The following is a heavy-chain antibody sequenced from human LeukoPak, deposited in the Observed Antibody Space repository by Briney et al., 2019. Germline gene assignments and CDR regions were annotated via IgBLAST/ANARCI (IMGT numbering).Heavy chain of an antibody. CDR2: IYYGGST. D-gene: IGHD4-17*01. Sequence: SETLSLTCTVSGGSISSYYWSWIRQPPGKGLEWIGYIYYGGSTNYNPSLKSRVTISVDTSKNQFSLKLSSVTAADTAVYYCARLFDYGDYYPDRAFDIWGQGTMVTVSS. V-gene: IGHV4-59*08. CDR3: ARLFDYGDYYPDRAFDI. J-gene: IGHJ3*02. CDR1: GGSISSYY.